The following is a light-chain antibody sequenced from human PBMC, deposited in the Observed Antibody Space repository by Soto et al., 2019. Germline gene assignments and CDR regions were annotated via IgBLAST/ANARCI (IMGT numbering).Light chain of an antibody. CDR3: QQYNSYSVNA. CDR1: QSISGW. Sequence: DIQMTQSPYTLSPSVGDRVSITCRASQSISGWLAWYQQKPGKAPKLLIYDASSLESGVPSRFSGSGSGTEFSLTISRLPSDEVATYYCQQYNSYSVNAFGQGTKLEIK. CDR2: DAS. V-gene: IGKV1-5*01. J-gene: IGKJ2*01.